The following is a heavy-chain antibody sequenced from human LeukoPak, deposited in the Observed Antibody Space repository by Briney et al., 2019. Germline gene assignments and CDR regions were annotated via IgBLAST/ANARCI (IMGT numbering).Heavy chain of an antibody. J-gene: IGHJ4*02. V-gene: IGHV1-46*01. CDR2: INPSGDPT. D-gene: IGHD6-13*01. CDR3: ARGSGGIAAADFDY. Sequence: ASVKVSCKASGYTFTSYYMHWVRQAPGQGLEWVGIINPSGDPTTYAQKFQGRVTMTSDMSTSTVYMELSRLRSDDTAVYYCARGSGGIAAADFDYWGQGTLVTVSS. CDR1: GYTFTSYY.